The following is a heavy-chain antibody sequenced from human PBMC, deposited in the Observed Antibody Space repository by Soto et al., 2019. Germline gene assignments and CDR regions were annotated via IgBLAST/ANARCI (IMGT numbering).Heavy chain of an antibody. CDR3: ARSNFGSGVYFDY. D-gene: IGHD3-16*01. Sequence: ASVKVPCKASGYTFSNYDINWVRQATGQGLEWMGGMNQNTGDTGYPQKLQGRVTMTRDTSITTAYMELSSLRSEDTAMYYCARSNFGSGVYFDYWGQGTPVTVSS. V-gene: IGHV1-8*01. J-gene: IGHJ4*02. CDR2: MNQNTGDT. CDR1: GYTFSNYD.